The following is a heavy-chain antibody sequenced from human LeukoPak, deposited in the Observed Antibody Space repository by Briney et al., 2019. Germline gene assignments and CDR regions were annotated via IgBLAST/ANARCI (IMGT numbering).Heavy chain of an antibody. CDR3: ARGASSGWGNFDY. Sequence: SPSETLSLTCTVSGGSISSYYWSWIRQPPGKGLEWIGYIYYSGSTNYNPSLKSRVTISVDTSKNQFSLKLSSVTAADTAVYYCARGASSGWGNFDYWGQGTLVTVSS. J-gene: IGHJ4*02. CDR2: IYYSGST. CDR1: GGSISSYY. D-gene: IGHD6-19*01. V-gene: IGHV4-59*12.